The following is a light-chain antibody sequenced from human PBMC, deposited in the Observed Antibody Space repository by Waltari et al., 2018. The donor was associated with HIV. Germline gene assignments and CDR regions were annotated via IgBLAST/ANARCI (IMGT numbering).Light chain of an antibody. J-gene: IGLJ3*02. CDR1: SGHTHYA. CDR2: LKSDGSH. Sequence: QLVLTQSPSASASLGASVKLTCPLSSGHTHYAIAWHQQQPEKGPRYLMNLKSDGSHSKGDGIPDRFSGSSSGAERYLTISSLQSEDEADYYCQTWGTGIQVFGGGTKLTVL. V-gene: IGLV4-69*02. CDR3: QTWGTGIQV.